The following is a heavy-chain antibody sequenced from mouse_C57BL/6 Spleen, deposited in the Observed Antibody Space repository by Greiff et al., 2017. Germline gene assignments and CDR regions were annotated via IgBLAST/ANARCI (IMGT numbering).Heavy chain of an antibody. D-gene: IGHD4-1*01. J-gene: IGHJ4*01. CDR2: IYPRDGST. V-gene: IGHV1-85*01. CDR1: GYTFTSYD. Sequence: VKLMESGPELVKPGASVKLSCKASGYTFTSYDINWVKQRPGQGLEWIGWIYPRDGSTKYNEKFKGKATLTVDTSSSTAYMELHSLTSEDSAVYCCARGGGTGYYAMDYWGQGTSVTVSS. CDR3: ARGGGTGYYAMDY.